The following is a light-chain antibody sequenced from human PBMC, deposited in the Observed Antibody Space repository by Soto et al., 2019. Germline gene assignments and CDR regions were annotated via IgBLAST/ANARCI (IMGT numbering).Light chain of an antibody. Sequence: QSVLTQPASVYGSPGQSITISCSGTSSDVGGYNYVFWYQHHPGKAPKLMIYDVSNRPSGVSNRFSGSKSGNTASLTISGLQAEDEADYYCSSYTSSSTYVFGTGTKVTVL. CDR3: SSYTSSSTYV. J-gene: IGLJ1*01. CDR1: SSDVGGYNY. V-gene: IGLV2-14*03. CDR2: DVS.